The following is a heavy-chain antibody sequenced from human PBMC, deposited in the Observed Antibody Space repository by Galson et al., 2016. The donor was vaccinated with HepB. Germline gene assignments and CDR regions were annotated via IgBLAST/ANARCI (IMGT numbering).Heavy chain of an antibody. D-gene: IGHD3-22*01. V-gene: IGHV1-18*01. CDR2: ISAYNGNT. Sequence: SVKVSCKASGYIFTSFDIHWVRQAPGQGLEWMGWISAYNGNTKYAQEFQGRVTMTTDTSTSTAYMELRSLRSDDTAVYYCARTRHYDSSGYYHWGQGTLVTVSS. CDR3: ARTRHYDSSGYYH. CDR1: GYIFTSFD. J-gene: IGHJ4*02.